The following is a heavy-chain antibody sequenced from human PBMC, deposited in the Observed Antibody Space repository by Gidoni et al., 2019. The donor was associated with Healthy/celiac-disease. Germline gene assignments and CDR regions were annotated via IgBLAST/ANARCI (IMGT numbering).Heavy chain of an antibody. J-gene: IGHJ4*02. CDR1: GYSFTNYW. V-gene: IGHV5-51*01. Sequence: EVQLVQSGAEVKKPGESLKISCTASGYSFTNYWIGWVRQVPGKGLEWMGIIYPDDSDTRYSPSFQGQVTISADKSINTACLQCSSLKASDTAMYYCARFYAVEGGYYFDYWGQGTLVTVSS. D-gene: IGHD6-19*01. CDR3: ARFYAVEGGYYFDY. CDR2: IYPDDSDT.